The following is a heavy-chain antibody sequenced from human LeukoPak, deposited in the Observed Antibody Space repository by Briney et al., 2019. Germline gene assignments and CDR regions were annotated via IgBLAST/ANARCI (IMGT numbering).Heavy chain of an antibody. J-gene: IGHJ5*01. Sequence: ASVKVSCKASGYSFTSYYMHWVRQAPGQGLEWMGCVNPNSGDTNYAQKFQGSVTMTRDTSISTVYMELSRPRSDDTAVYYCARASGSYWWFDSWGQGTLVTVSS. CDR2: VNPNSGDT. CDR1: GYSFTSYY. CDR3: ARASGSYWWFDS. D-gene: IGHD1-26*01. V-gene: IGHV1-2*02.